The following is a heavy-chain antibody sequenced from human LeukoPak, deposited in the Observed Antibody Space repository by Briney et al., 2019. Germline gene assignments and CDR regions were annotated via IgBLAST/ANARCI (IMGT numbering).Heavy chain of an antibody. Sequence: SVKVSCEASGGTFSSYTISWVRQAPGQGLEWMGRIIPILGIANYAQKFQGRVTITADKSTSTAYMELSSLRSEDTAVYYCARDISSSPLAGNWGQGTLVTVSS. CDR3: ARDISSSPLAGN. V-gene: IGHV1-69*04. J-gene: IGHJ4*02. CDR1: GGTFSSYT. CDR2: IIPILGIA. D-gene: IGHD6-6*01.